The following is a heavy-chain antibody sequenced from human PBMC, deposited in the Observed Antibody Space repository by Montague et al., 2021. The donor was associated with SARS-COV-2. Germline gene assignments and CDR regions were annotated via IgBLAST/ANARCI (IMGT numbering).Heavy chain of an antibody. V-gene: IGHV4-34*01. Sequence: SETLSLTCAVYTEAFNGYYWTWIRQPPGKGLEWIGEVSHPGSAKYNPSLKSRVTISVDTYRKQVSLRWTSVTAADTATYYCAMGVYNGVIFVVSPRYYFDCWGQGNMVAVSA. CDR2: VSHPGSA. CDR3: AMGVYNGVIFVVSPRYYFDC. D-gene: IGHD3-9*01. J-gene: IGHJ4*02. CDR1: TEAFNGYY.